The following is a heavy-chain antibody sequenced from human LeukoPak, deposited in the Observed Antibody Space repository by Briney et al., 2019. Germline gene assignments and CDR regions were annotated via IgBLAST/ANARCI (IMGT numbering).Heavy chain of an antibody. Sequence: PGGSLRLSCAASGFTFSSYTMNWVRQAPGKGLEWVSAISGSGGSTYYADSVKGRFTISRDNSKNTLYLQMNSLRAEDTAVYYCANHAITVAKWELLAGAFDYWGQGTLVTVSS. CDR1: GFTFSSYT. CDR2: ISGSGGST. V-gene: IGHV3-23*01. D-gene: IGHD1-26*01. CDR3: ANHAITVAKWELLAGAFDY. J-gene: IGHJ4*02.